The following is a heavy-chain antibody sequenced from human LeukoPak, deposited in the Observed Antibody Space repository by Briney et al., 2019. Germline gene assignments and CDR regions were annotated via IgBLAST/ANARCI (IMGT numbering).Heavy chain of an antibody. V-gene: IGHV4-39*01. Sequence: KPSETLSLTCTVSGGSISSSSYYWGWIRQPPGKGLEWIGSIYYSRSTYHNPSLKSRVTISVDTSKNQFSLKLSSVTAADTAVYYCARHGSGWDDYWGQGTLVTVSS. CDR3: ARHGSGWDDY. J-gene: IGHJ4*02. D-gene: IGHD6-19*01. CDR1: GGSISSSSYY. CDR2: IYYSRST.